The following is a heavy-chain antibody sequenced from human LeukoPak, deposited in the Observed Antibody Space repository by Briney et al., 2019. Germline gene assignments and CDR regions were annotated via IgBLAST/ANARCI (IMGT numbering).Heavy chain of an antibody. V-gene: IGHV4-61*02. J-gene: IGHJ6*03. D-gene: IGHD5-18*01. Sequence: PSQTLSLTCTVSGGSISSYYWTWLRQPAGKGLEYLGRIHASGNTYYNPSLNSRVAISIDTSKTQFSLKVSSVGAADTAVYYCARDLGYGYYFYYYLDVWGKGTTVTVSS. CDR3: ARDLGYGYYFYYYLDV. CDR2: IHASGNT. CDR1: GGSISSYY.